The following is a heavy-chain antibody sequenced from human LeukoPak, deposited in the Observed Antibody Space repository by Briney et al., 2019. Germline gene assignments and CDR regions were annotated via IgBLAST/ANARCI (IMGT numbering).Heavy chain of an antibody. CDR3: ARSGYAYSTGDY. CDR1: GGSISNYY. Sequence: PSETLSLTCTVSGGSISNYYWSWIRQPPGKGLEWIGFIYYSGSTNYNPSLESRVTISLDKSKNQFSLKLNSLTAADTAVYYCARSGYAYSTGDYWGQGILVTVSS. V-gene: IGHV4-59*12. CDR2: IYYSGST. J-gene: IGHJ4*02. D-gene: IGHD3-16*01.